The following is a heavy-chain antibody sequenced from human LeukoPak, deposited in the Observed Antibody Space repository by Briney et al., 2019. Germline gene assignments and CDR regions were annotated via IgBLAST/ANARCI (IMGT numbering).Heavy chain of an antibody. CDR1: GFTFSSYG. Sequence: GRSLRLSCAASGFTFSSYGMHWVRQAPGKGLEWVAVISYDGSNKYYADSVKGRFTISRDNSKNTLYLQMNSLRAEDTAVHYCAKIVGATPYWGQGTLVTVSS. D-gene: IGHD1-26*01. CDR3: AKIVGATPY. V-gene: IGHV3-30*18. J-gene: IGHJ4*02. CDR2: ISYDGSNK.